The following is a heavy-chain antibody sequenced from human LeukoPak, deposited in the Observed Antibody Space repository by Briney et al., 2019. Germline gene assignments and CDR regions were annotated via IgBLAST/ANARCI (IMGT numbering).Heavy chain of an antibody. CDR3: ARDREGVVGPLLLWFGELHTGGMDV. Sequence: ASVKVSCKASGYTFTSYGISWVRQAPGQGLEWMGWISAYNGNTNYAQKLQGRVTMTTDTSTSTAYMELRSLRSDDTAVYYCARDREGVVGPLLLWFGELHTGGMDVWGQGTTVTVSS. CDR2: ISAYNGNT. J-gene: IGHJ6*02. D-gene: IGHD3-10*01. V-gene: IGHV1-18*01. CDR1: GYTFTSYG.